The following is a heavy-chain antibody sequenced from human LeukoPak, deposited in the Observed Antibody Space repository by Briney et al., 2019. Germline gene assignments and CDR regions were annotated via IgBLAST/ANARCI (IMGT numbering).Heavy chain of an antibody. J-gene: IGHJ4*02. Sequence: SQTLSLTCTVSGGPINTGYYWNRIRQHPGKGLEWIGQISDSGNTNYNPSLKGRLTMSVDTSQNQFSLKLSSVTAADTAVYYCARGDDHFDYWGQGSLVAVSS. CDR2: ISDSGNT. CDR1: GGPINTGYY. CDR3: ARGDDHFDY. V-gene: IGHV4-31*03.